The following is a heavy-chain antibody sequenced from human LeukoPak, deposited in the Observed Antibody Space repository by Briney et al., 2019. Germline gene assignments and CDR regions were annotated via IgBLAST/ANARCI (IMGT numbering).Heavy chain of an antibody. V-gene: IGHV3-15*01. J-gene: IGHJ6*04. CDR2: IKSKTDGGTT. Sequence: GGSLRLSCAASGFTFSNAWMSWLRQAPGKGLEWVGRIKSKTDGGTTDYAAPVKGRFTISRDDSKNTLYLQMNSLKTEDTAVYYCTTERSYYDILTGYYRYYYGMDVWGKGTTVTVSS. CDR3: TTERSYYDILTGYYRYYYGMDV. CDR1: GFTFSNAW. D-gene: IGHD3-9*01.